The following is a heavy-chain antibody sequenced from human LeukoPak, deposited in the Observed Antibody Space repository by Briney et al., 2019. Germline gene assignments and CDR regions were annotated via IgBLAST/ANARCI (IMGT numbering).Heavy chain of an antibody. Sequence: SETLSLTCTVSGGSISSYYWSWIRQPPGKGLEWIGYIYYSGSTNYNPSLKSRVTISVDTSKNQFSLKLSSVTAADTAVYYCATLGGNGGGFDYWGQGTLVTVSS. CDR2: IYYSGST. CDR3: ATLGGNGGGFDY. J-gene: IGHJ4*02. CDR1: GGSISSYY. V-gene: IGHV4-59*01. D-gene: IGHD4-23*01.